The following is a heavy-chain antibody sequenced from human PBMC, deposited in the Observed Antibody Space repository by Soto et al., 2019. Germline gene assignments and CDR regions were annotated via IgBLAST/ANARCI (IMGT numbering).Heavy chain of an antibody. CDR3: ARVEQLAYYYYYYMDV. J-gene: IGHJ6*03. Sequence: ASVKVSCKASGYTFTSYGISWVRQAPGQGLEWMGWISANSGNTNYAQKLQGRVTMTTNTSTSTAYMELSSLRSEDTAVYYCARVEQLAYYYYYYMDVWGKGTTVTVSS. CDR2: ISANSGNT. CDR1: GYTFTSYG. D-gene: IGHD6-6*01. V-gene: IGHV1-18*01.